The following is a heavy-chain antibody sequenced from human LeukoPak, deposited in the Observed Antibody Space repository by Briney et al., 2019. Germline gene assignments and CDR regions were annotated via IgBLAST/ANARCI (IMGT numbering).Heavy chain of an antibody. CDR1: GFTFGDYG. J-gene: IGHJ4*02. D-gene: IGHD3-16*01. CDR3: ARADYISPVGGDY. V-gene: IGHV3-49*03. Sequence: GGSLRLSCTASGFTFGDYGMSWFRQAPGKGLEWVSFIRSKTYGGTTEYAAAVKGRFTIPRDDSKSIAYLQINSLKTEDTAVYYCARADYISPVGGDYWGQGTLVTVSS. CDR2: IRSKTYGGTT.